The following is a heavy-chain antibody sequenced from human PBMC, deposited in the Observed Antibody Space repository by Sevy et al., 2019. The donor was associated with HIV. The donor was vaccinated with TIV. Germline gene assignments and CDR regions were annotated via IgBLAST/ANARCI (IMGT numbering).Heavy chain of an antibody. D-gene: IGHD2-2*01. Sequence: GGSLRLSCAASGFTFSRYWISWVRQAPGKGLEWVANIKVDGSEKYYVDSVKGRFTISRDNTKNSLYLQMNSLRAEDTAVYYCARDCNSNTCLWGLDVWGQGTTVTVSS. J-gene: IGHJ6*02. CDR1: GFTFSRYW. CDR3: ARDCNSNTCLWGLDV. CDR2: IKVDGSEK. V-gene: IGHV3-7*03.